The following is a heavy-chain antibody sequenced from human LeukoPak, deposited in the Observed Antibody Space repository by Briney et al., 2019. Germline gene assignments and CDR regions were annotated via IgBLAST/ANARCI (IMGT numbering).Heavy chain of an antibody. V-gene: IGHV5-51*01. D-gene: IGHD2-15*01. CDR1: GYSFTTYW. CDR2: IYPGDSDT. J-gene: IGHJ3*02. CDR3: AGQDIVVVATATRAFDI. Sequence: GESLKISCTGFGYSFTTYWIGWVRQMPGKGLEWMGIIYPGDSDTRYSPSFQGQVTISADKSISTAYLQWNNLKASDTAMYYCAGQDIVVVATATRAFDIWGQGTMVTVSS.